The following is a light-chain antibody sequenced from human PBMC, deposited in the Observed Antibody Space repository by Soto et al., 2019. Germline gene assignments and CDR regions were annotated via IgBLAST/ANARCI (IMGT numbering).Light chain of an antibody. CDR2: APS. CDR1: QGISSY. CDR3: QQYYSYPLYT. V-gene: IGKV1-8*01. J-gene: IGKJ2*01. Sequence: AIRMTQSPSSFSASTGDRVTITCRASQGISSYLAWYTQKPGKAPKLLIYAPSTLQSGVPSRFSGSGSGTDFTLTISCLQSEDFATYYCQQYYSYPLYTFGQGTKLEIK.